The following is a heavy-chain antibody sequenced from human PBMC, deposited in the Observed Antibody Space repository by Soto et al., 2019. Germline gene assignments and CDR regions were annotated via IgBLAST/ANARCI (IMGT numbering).Heavy chain of an antibody. V-gene: IGHV4-30-4*01. D-gene: IGHD2-15*01. CDR3: ARDLGVVVAATRPGGFDP. CDR1: GGSISSGVYY. J-gene: IGHJ5*02. Sequence: QVQLQESGPGLVKPSQTLSLTCTVSGGSISSGVYYWSWIRQPPGKGLEWIGYIYYSGSTYYNPSLKSRVTISVDTSKNQFSLKLSSVTAADTAVYYCARDLGVVVAATRPGGFDPWGQGTLVTVSS. CDR2: IYYSGST.